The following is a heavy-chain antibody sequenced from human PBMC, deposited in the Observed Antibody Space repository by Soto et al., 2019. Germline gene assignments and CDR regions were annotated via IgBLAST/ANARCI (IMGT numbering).Heavy chain of an antibody. CDR3: ARVPLGAYSGGMDV. Sequence: GASVKVSCKASGYTFTGYYMHWVRQAPGQGLEWMGWINPNSGGTNYAQKFQGWVTMTRDTSISTAYMELSRLRSDDTAMYYCARVPLGAYSGGMDVWGQGTTLTVXS. V-gene: IGHV1-2*04. CDR2: INPNSGGT. J-gene: IGHJ6*01. D-gene: IGHD2-15*01. CDR1: GYTFTGYY.